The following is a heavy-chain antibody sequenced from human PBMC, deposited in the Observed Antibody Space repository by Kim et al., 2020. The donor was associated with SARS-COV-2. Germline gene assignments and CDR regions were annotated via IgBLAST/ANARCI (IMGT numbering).Heavy chain of an antibody. V-gene: IGHV3-30*04. Sequence: GGSLRLSCAASGFTFSSYAMHWVRQAPGKGLEWVAVISYDGSNKYYADSVKGRFTISRDNSKNTLYLQMNSLRAEDTAVYYCARARWHPWFDYWGQGALVGVSS. J-gene: IGHJ4*02. CDR2: ISYDGSNK. D-gene: IGHD2-15*01. CDR3: ARARWHPWFDY. CDR1: GFTFSSYA.